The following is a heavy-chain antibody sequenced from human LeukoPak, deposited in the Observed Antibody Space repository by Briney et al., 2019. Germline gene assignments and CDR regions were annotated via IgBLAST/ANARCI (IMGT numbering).Heavy chain of an antibody. V-gene: IGHV4-59*12. Sequence: PSETLSLTCSLSGDTLSTYYWNWIRQTPGRGLEWIGHISLGNTEYNPSLKSRVTISVETSKNEFYLRLTSVTAADTALYFCARDKRHSYGKYFDPWSQGTLVSVSS. CDR3: ARDKRHSYGKYFDP. CDR2: ISLGNT. D-gene: IGHD5-18*01. CDR1: GDTLSTYY. J-gene: IGHJ4*02.